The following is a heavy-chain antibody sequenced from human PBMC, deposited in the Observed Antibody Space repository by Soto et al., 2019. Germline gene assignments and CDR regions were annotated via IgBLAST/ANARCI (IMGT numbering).Heavy chain of an antibody. CDR1: GFTFSSYG. J-gene: IGHJ1*01. D-gene: IGHD6-19*01. Sequence: GGSLRLSCAASGFTFSSYGMHWVRRAPGKGLEWVAVISYDGNNKYYADSVKGRFTISRDNSKNTLYLQMNSLRAEDTAVYYCAKDELKTGGIAVAVGYFQHWGQGTLVTVSS. V-gene: IGHV3-30*18. CDR3: AKDELKTGGIAVAVGYFQH. CDR2: ISYDGNNK.